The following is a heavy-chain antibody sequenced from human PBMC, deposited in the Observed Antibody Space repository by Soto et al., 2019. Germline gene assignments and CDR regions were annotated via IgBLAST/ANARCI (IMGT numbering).Heavy chain of an antibody. D-gene: IGHD6-25*01. J-gene: IGHJ5*02. CDR2: ISYSGST. Sequence: PSETLSLTCTVSGGSISSGGYYWSWIRQHPGTGLEWIGHISYSGSTYYNTSLKTRVTISVDTSRNQFSLIVNSVTAGDTAVYYFARSDFEAAAAWWFDPWSQGNVLTVSS. V-gene: IGHV4-31*03. CDR3: ARSDFEAAAAWWFDP. CDR1: GGSISSGGYY.